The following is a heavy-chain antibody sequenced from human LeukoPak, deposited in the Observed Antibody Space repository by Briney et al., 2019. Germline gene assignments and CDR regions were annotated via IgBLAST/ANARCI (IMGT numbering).Heavy chain of an antibody. J-gene: IGHJ5*02. CDR1: GFTVSSNY. D-gene: IGHD2-2*01. CDR3: ARDRWYCSSTSCYVKSGWFGP. CDR2: IYSGGST. V-gene: IGHV3-66*02. Sequence: GGSLRLSCAASGFTVSSNYMSWVRQAPGKGLEWVSVIYSGGSTYYADSVKGRFTISRDNSKNTLYLQMNSLRAEDTAVYYCARDRWYCSSTSCYVKSGWFGPWGQGTLVTVSS.